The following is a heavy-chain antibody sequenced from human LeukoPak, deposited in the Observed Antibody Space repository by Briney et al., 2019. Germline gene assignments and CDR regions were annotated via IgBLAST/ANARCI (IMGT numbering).Heavy chain of an antibody. V-gene: IGHV3-23*01. CDR3: ARDRSGTFDY. CDR2: ISGSGGST. CDR1: GFTVSSNY. J-gene: IGHJ4*02. D-gene: IGHD6-25*01. Sequence: GGSLRLSCAASGFTVSSNYMSWVRQAPGKGLEWVSAISGSGGSTHYADSVKGRFTISRDNSKNTLYLQMNSLRAEDTAVYYCARDRSGTFDYWGQGTLVTVSS.